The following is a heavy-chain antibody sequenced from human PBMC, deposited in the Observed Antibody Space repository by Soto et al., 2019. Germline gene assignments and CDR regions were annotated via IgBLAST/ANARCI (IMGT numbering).Heavy chain of an antibody. Sequence: PSETLSLTCTVSVGSISTYYWTWIRQPPGKGLEWIGYIYYSESTNYNPSLKSRVTTSIDTSKNQFSLKLSSLTAADTAVYYCARLSRDIATAAFDIWGQRTLVPVSS. J-gene: IGHJ4*02. CDR2: IYYSEST. CDR1: VGSISTYY. V-gene: IGHV4-59*08. D-gene: IGHD5-12*01. CDR3: ARLSRDIATAAFDI.